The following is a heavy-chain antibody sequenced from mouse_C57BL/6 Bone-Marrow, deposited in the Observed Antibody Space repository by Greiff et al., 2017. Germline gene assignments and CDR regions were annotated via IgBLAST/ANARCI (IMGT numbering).Heavy chain of an antibody. D-gene: IGHD1-1*01. CDR1: GFTFSSYA. V-gene: IGHV5-4*01. CDR2: ISDAGSYT. CDR3: EREEITTGVANYAMDY. J-gene: IGHJ4*01. Sequence: EVQLVESGGGLVKPGGSLKLSCAASGFTFSSYALSWVRQTPEKRLEWVATISDAGSYTYYPDNVKGRFTIARDNAKNNLYMQKSHVKSEDPAMYYGEREEITTGVANYAMDYWGQGTSVTVSS.